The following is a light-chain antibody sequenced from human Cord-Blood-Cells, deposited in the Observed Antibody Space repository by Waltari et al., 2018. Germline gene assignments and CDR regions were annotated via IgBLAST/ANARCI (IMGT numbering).Light chain of an antibody. CDR2: DSS. V-gene: IGKV1-5*01. CDR3: QQYNSYSPYT. Sequence: DIQMTQSSSTLSASVGDRVTITCRASQSISSWLAWYQQKPGKAPKLLIYDSSSLESGVPSRFSGSGSGTEFTLTISSLQPDEFATYYCQQYNSYSPYTFGQGTKLEIK. CDR1: QSISSW. J-gene: IGKJ2*01.